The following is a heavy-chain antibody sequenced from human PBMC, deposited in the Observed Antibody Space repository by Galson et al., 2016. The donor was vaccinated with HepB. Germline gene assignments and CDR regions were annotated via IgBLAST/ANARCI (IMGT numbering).Heavy chain of an antibody. CDR1: GYTFTSYY. V-gene: IGHV1-46*01. J-gene: IGHJ3*02. CDR3: ARDKFPEGIELAFDI. D-gene: IGHD5-12*01. CDR2: INPSGGST. Sequence: SVKVSCKASGYTFTSYYIHWVRQAPGQGLEWMGIINPSGGSTSYTQKFQGRVTMTRDTSTSTVYMELRSLRFEDTAVYYCARDKFPEGIELAFDIWGQGTMVIVSS.